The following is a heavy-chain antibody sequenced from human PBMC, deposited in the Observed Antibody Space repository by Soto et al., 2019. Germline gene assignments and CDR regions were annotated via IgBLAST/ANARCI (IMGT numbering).Heavy chain of an antibody. Sequence: GESLKISCKGSGYSFTSYWIGWVRQMPGKGLEWMGIIYPGDSDTRYSPSFQGQVTISADKSISTAYLQWSSLKASDTAMYYCASLHEKCSSTSCYPNWFDPWGQGTLVTVSS. CDR2: IYPGDSDT. D-gene: IGHD2-2*01. V-gene: IGHV5-51*01. CDR3: ASLHEKCSSTSCYPNWFDP. J-gene: IGHJ5*02. CDR1: GYSFTSYW.